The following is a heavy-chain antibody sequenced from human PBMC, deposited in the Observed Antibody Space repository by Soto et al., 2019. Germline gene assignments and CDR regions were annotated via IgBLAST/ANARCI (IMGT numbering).Heavy chain of an antibody. CDR2: IYYSGST. CDR3: ARDVEGYDSSGYYGDYYYGMDV. V-gene: IGHV4-59*01. D-gene: IGHD3-22*01. CDR1: GGSISSYY. J-gene: IGHJ6*02. Sequence: SETLSLTCAVYGGSISSYYWSWIRQPPGKGLEWIGYIYYSGSTNYNPSLKSRVTISVDTSKNQFSLKLSSVTAADTAVYYCARDVEGYDSSGYYGDYYYGMDVWGQGTTVTVSS.